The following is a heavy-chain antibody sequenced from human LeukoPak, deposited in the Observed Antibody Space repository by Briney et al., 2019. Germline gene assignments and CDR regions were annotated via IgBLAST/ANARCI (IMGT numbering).Heavy chain of an antibody. CDR2: IRYDGSNK. D-gene: IGHD5-18*01. J-gene: IGHJ6*02. V-gene: IGHV3-30*02. CDR3: AKVDTAMVPVYYYGMDV. Sequence: GGSLRLSCAASGFTFSSYGMHWVRQAPGKGLEWVAFIRYDGSNKYYADSVKGRFTISRDNSKNTLYLQMNSLRAEDTAVYYCAKVDTAMVPVYYYGMDVWGQGTTVTVSS. CDR1: GFTFSSYG.